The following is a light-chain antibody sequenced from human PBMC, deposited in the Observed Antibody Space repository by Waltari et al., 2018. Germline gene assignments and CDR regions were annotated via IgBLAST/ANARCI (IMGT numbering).Light chain of an antibody. CDR1: SSDVGGYNY. CDR2: DVS. V-gene: IGLV2-11*01. J-gene: IGLJ2*01. CDR3: ASWAGDSVL. Sequence: HSALTQPRSVSGSPGQSVTISCPGTSSDVGGYNYVSWYQQHPGKAPKIVIYDVSGRPSGVPVPFSGSKSGNTASLTISGLQAEDEGDYFCASWAGDSVLFGGGTKVTVL.